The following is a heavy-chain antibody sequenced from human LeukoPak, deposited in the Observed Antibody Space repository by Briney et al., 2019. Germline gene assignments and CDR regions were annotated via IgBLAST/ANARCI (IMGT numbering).Heavy chain of an antibody. CDR2: IYHSGST. Sequence: PSETLSLTCAVSGYSISSGYYWGWIRQPPGKGLEWIGSIYHSGSTYYNPSLKSRVTISVDTSKNQFSLKLSSVTAADTAVYYCTRRDYYDSSGYMHYWGQGTLVTVSS. D-gene: IGHD3-22*01. V-gene: IGHV4-38-2*01. CDR1: GYSISSGYY. J-gene: IGHJ4*02. CDR3: TRRDYYDSSGYMHY.